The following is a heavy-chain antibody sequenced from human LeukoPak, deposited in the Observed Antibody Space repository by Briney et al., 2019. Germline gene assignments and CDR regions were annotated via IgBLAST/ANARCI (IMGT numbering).Heavy chain of an antibody. Sequence: SVKVSCKASGGTFSSYAISWVRQAPGQGLEWMGRIIPILGIANYAQKFQGRVTITADKSTSTAYMELSSLRSEDTAVYYCARDERWLGDYYYYYGMDVWGQGTTVTVSS. V-gene: IGHV1-69*04. J-gene: IGHJ6*02. D-gene: IGHD3-10*01. CDR1: GGTFSSYA. CDR3: ARDERWLGDYYYYYGMDV. CDR2: IIPILGIA.